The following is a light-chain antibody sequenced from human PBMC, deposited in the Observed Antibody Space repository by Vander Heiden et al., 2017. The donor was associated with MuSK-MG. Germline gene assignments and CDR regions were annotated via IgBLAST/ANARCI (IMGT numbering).Light chain of an antibody. CDR3: QQGDSTPRT. CDR1: QSISSY. Sequence: DIQITQSPSSLSASVGARVTIPGRARQSISSYLNWSQQKPGRAPKLLIYAASSLQRGVPSRFRDSGSGKDFTLTISRLQPEDFATYYCQQGDSTPRTFGQGTKVEIK. V-gene: IGKV1-39*01. CDR2: AAS. J-gene: IGKJ1*01.